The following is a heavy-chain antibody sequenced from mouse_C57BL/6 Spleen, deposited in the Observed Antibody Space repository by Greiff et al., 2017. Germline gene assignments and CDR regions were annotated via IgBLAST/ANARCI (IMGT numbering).Heavy chain of an antibody. CDR2: IWWDDDK. Sequence: QVTLKVCGPGILQPSQTLSLTCSFSGFSLSTFGMGVGWIRQPSGKGLEWLAHIWWDDDKYFNPALKSRLTISKDTSKNQVFLKSANVDTADTATYYCARIYDYGEGEYYFDYWGKGTTLTVSS. D-gene: IGHD2-4*01. CDR3: ARIYDYGEGEYYFDY. CDR1: GFSLSTFGMG. V-gene: IGHV8-8*01. J-gene: IGHJ2*01.